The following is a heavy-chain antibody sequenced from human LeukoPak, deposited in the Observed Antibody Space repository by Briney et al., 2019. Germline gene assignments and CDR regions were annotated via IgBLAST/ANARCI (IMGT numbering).Heavy chain of an antibody. Sequence: PSETLSLTCTVSGGSISSYYWSWIRQPAGKGLEWIGRIYTSGSTNYNPSLKSRVTMSVDTSKNQFSLKLSSVTAADTAVYYCAREGYFCSSTSCYPSAGWFDPWGQGTLVTVSS. D-gene: IGHD2-2*01. V-gene: IGHV4-4*07. CDR1: GGSISSYY. CDR2: IYTSGST. CDR3: AREGYFCSSTSCYPSAGWFDP. J-gene: IGHJ5*02.